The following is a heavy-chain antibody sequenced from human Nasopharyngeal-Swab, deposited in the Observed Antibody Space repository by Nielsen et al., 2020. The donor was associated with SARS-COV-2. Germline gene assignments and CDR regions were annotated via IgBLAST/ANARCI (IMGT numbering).Heavy chain of an antibody. CDR1: GYTFTSYD. Sequence: ASVKVSCKASGYTFTSYDINWVRQATGQGLEWMGWTNPNSGNTGYAQKFQGRVTMTRNTSISTAYMELSSLRSEDTAVYYCARGELELYYYYGMDVWGQGTTVTVSS. J-gene: IGHJ6*02. V-gene: IGHV1-8*01. CDR2: TNPNSGNT. CDR3: ARGELELYYYYGMDV. D-gene: IGHD1-7*01.